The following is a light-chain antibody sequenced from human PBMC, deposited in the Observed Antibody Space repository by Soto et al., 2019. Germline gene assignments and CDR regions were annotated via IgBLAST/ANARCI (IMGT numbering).Light chain of an antibody. J-gene: IGKJ1*01. CDR2: DAS. V-gene: IGKV3-11*01. CDR3: LQDYDLWT. CDR1: QTVSSY. Sequence: EIVLTQSPATLSLSPGERATLSCRASQTVSSYLAWYQQKPGQAPRLLIYDASNRATGIPARFSGSGSGTDFTLSISSLQPEDFATYYCLQDYDLWTFGQGTKVDIK.